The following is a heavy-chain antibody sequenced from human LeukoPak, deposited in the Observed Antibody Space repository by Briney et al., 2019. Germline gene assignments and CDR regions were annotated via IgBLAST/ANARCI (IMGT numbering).Heavy chain of an antibody. Sequence: ASVKVSCKASGGTLSSYAISWVRQAPGQGLEWMGGIIPIFGTANYAQKFQGRVTITTDESTSTAYMELSSLRSEDTAVYYCARAGRQMVELYYFDYWGPGTLVTVSS. V-gene: IGHV1-69*05. CDR2: IIPIFGTA. CDR3: ARAGRQMVELYYFDY. D-gene: IGHD3-10*01. J-gene: IGHJ4*02. CDR1: GGTLSSYA.